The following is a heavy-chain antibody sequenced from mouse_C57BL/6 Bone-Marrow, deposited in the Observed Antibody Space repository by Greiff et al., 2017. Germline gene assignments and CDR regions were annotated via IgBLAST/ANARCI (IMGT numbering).Heavy chain of an antibody. J-gene: IGHJ3*01. CDR3: ATYYGAD. CDR2: ISSGGSYT. V-gene: IGHV5-6*01. D-gene: IGHD1-1*01. CDR1: GFTFSSYG. Sequence: EVKLMESGGDLVQPGGSLKLSCAASGFTFSSYGMSWVRQTPDKRLEWVATISSGGSYTYYPDSVKGRFTISRDNAKNTLYLQMSSLKSEGTAMYYCATYYGADWGQGTLVTVSA.